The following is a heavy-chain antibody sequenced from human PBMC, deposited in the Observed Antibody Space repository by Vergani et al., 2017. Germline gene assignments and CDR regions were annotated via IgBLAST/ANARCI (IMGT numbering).Heavy chain of an antibody. V-gene: IGHV4-59*01. Sequence: QVQLQESGPGLVKPSETLSLTCTVSGAAIKDFYWSWFRQPPGKGLEWIVYVYYTGSTTYNPSLQSRVTISVDTSNNQFSLRMTSLTAADTAISYCARDRDLYCRSTTSCHNWFDPWGQGSLVTVSS. J-gene: IGHJ5*02. D-gene: IGHD2/OR15-2a*01. CDR2: VYYTGST. CDR1: GAAIKDFY. CDR3: ARDRDLYCRSTTSCHNWFDP.